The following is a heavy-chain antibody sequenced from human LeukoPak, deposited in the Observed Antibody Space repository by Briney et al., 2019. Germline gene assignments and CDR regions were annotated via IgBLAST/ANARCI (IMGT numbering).Heavy chain of an antibody. D-gene: IGHD3-22*01. V-gene: IGHV5-51*01. J-gene: IGHJ4*02. CDR3: ARPHYYDSSGYYYWFDY. CDR1: GSRFTSYW. Sequence: GEPLKISCQGSGSRFTSYWIGWVRQMPGKGLKWMGIIYPGDSDTRYTPSFQGQVTISADKSISTAYLQWSSLKASDTAMYYCARPHYYDSSGYYYWFDYWGQGTLVTVSS. CDR2: IYPGDSDT.